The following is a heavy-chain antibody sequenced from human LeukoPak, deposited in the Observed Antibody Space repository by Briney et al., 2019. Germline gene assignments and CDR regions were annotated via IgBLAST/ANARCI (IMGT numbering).Heavy chain of an antibody. CDR3: ARDLIDRGIVVVPAALDV. J-gene: IGHJ6*02. CDR1: GFTFSSYG. CDR2: IWYDGSNK. V-gene: IGHV3-33*01. D-gene: IGHD2-2*01. Sequence: GGSLRLSCAASGFTFSSYGMHWVRQAPGKGLEWVAVIWYDGSNKYYADSVKGRFTISRDNSKNTLYLQMNSLRAEDTAVYYCARDLIDRGIVVVPAALDVWGQGTTVTVSS.